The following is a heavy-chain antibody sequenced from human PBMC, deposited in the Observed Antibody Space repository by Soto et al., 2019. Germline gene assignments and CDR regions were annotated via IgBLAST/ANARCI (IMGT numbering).Heavy chain of an antibody. V-gene: IGHV3-7*01. Sequence: PGGSLRLSCAASGFTFSSYWMSWVRQAPGKGLEWVANIKQDGSEKYYVDSVKGRFTISRDNAKNSLYLQMNSLRAEDTAVYYCAREMATTRGYYYYCGMDVWGQGTTVTVSS. CDR2: IKQDGSEK. CDR3: AREMATTRGYYYYCGMDV. J-gene: IGHJ6*02. CDR1: GFTFSSYW. D-gene: IGHD5-12*01.